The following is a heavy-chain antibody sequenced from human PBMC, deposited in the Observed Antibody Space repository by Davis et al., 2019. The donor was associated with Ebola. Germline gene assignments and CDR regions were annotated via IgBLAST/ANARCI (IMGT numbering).Heavy chain of an antibody. Sequence: AASVKVSCKASGYTFTNYAIHWVRQAPGQRPEWMGWINAGNGNTKYSQKFQGRVTITRDTSASTAYMDLRSLRSEDTAVYYCARGFYNWNFQDYFDYWGQGTLVTVSS. CDR3: ARGFYNWNFQDYFDY. CDR1: GYTFTNYA. J-gene: IGHJ4*02. D-gene: IGHD1-7*01. V-gene: IGHV1-3*01. CDR2: INAGNGNT.